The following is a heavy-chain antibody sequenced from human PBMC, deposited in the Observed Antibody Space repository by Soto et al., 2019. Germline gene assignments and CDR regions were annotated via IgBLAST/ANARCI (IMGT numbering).Heavy chain of an antibody. V-gene: IGHV4-59*01. Sequence: QVQLQESGPGLVKPSETLSLTCTVSGGSISSYYWSWIRQPPGKGLEWIGYIYYSGSTNYNPSLKSRVTISVDTSKNQFSLKLSSVTAADTAVYYCARFSTGGDYTDYWGQGTLVTVSS. CDR2: IYYSGST. D-gene: IGHD3-10*01. CDR1: GGSISSYY. J-gene: IGHJ4*02. CDR3: ARFSTGGDYTDY.